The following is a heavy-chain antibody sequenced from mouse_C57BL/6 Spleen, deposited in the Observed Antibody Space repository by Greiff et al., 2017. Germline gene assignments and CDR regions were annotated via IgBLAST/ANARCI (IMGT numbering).Heavy chain of an antibody. CDR3: ARRISISDFDD. V-gene: IGHV1-9*01. CDR1: GYTFTGYW. J-gene: IGHJ2*01. CDR2: ILPGSGST. Sequence: VQLQQSGAELMKPGASVKLSCKATGYTFTGYWIEWVKQRPGHGLEWIGEILPGSGSTNNNAKFKSKATFTADTSTNTAYMQLSSLTTEDSAIYSCARRISISDFDDWGKGTTLTVSS.